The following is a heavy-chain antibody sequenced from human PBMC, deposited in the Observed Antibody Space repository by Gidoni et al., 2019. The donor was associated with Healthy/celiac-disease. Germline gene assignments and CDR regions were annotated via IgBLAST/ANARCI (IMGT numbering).Heavy chain of an antibody. J-gene: IGHJ4*02. Sequence: EVQLVESGGGLVQPGGSLRLSCAASGFTFISYSINWVRQAPGKGLEWVSYISSSSSTIYYADSVKGRFTISRDNAKNSLYLQMNSLRDEDTAVYYCATQIVVVPAAIPNGYYGSGSYYNDYWGQGTLVTVSS. CDR2: ISSSSSTI. V-gene: IGHV3-48*02. D-gene: IGHD3-10*01. CDR1: GFTFISYS. CDR3: ATQIVVVPAAIPNGYYGSGSYYNDY.